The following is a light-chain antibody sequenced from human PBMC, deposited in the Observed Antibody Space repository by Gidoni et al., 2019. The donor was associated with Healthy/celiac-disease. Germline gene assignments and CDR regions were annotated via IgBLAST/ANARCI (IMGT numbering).Light chain of an antibody. V-gene: IGLV3-1*01. CDR2: QDS. J-gene: IGLJ2*01. CDR3: QAWDSSTAEV. CDR1: KLGDKY. Sequence: SYELTPPPSVSVSPGQTASITCSGDKLGDKYACWYQQKPGQSPVLVIYQDSKGPSGIPERFSGSNSGNTATLTISGTQAMDEADYYCQAWDSSTAEVFGGGTKLTVL.